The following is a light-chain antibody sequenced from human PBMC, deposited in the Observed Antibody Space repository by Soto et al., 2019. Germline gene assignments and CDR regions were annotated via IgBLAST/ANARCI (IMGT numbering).Light chain of an antibody. CDR2: AAS. Sequence: AIQMTQSPSSLSASVGDRVTITCRASQGIKNDLGWSQQRPGKGPKLLIYAASSLQSGVPSRFSGSGSGTDFTLTISSLQPEDFATYYCLQDYNFPYTFGQWTKLEIK. CDR1: QGIKND. J-gene: IGKJ2*01. V-gene: IGKV1-6*01. CDR3: LQDYNFPYT.